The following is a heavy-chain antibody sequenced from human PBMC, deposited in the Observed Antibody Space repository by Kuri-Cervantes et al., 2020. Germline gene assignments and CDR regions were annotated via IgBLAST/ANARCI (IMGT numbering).Heavy chain of an antibody. Sequence: ASVKVSCKASGYSFNRYDINWVRQAPGQGLEWMGWMNPNSLNTGSAQKFQGRVTMTRNTSISTAYMELRSLRSEDTAVYYCASIPSPSHDYGDYWGQGTLVTVSS. CDR1: GYSFNRYD. CDR3: ASIPSPSHDYGDY. V-gene: IGHV1-8*01. J-gene: IGHJ4*02. CDR2: MNPNSLNT.